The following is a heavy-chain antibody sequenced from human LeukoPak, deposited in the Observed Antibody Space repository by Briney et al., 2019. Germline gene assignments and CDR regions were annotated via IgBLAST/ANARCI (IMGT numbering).Heavy chain of an antibody. J-gene: IGHJ4*02. CDR2: IYQSGYT. CDR1: GGSINSSSYY. Sequence: SETLSLTCTVSGGSINSSSYYWGWIRQPPGKALEWIGSIYQSGYTYYNPSLKSRVTISVDTSKNQFSLKLRSVTAADTAVYYCARSSMFRGVTVDYWGQGTLVTVSS. CDR3: ARSSMFRGVTVDY. V-gene: IGHV4-39*01. D-gene: IGHD3-10*01.